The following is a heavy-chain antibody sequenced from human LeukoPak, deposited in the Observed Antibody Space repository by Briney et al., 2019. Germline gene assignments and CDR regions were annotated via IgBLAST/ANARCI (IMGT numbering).Heavy chain of an antibody. CDR1: GGSISSYY. CDR2: IYYTGRT. Sequence: TSETLSLTCTVPGGSISSYYWSWIRQPPGEGLEWVAYIYYTGRTNYNPSLKSRVTISVETSENQLSLELISVTAADTAVYFCARLVTSYDILTGYSYYFDSWGQGTLVTVSS. CDR3: ARLVTSYDILTGYSYYFDS. D-gene: IGHD3-9*01. V-gene: IGHV4-59*08. J-gene: IGHJ4*02.